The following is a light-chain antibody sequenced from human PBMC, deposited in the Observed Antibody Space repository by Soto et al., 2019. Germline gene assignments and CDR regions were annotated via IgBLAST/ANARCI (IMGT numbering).Light chain of an antibody. CDR3: SSYTSSSTQ. V-gene: IGLV2-14*01. CDR1: SSDVGGYNY. Sequence: QSVLTQPASVSGSPGQSITISCTGTSSDVGGYNYVSWYQQHPGKAPKLMIYEVSNRPSGVSNRFSGSKSGNTASLTISGLQAEDEADYYCSSYTSSSTQFGTGTKGTVL. CDR2: EVS. J-gene: IGLJ1*01.